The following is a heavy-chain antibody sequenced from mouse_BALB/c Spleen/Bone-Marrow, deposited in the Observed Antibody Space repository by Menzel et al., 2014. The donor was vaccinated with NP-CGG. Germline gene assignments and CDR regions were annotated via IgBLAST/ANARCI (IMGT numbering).Heavy chain of an antibody. CDR3: VRGGYYVPSYFDS. Sequence: EVQRVESGGGLVKPGGSLKLSCAASGFTFSSFGMHWVRQAPEKGLEWVAYISGGTNTMSYADTVKGRFTISRDNPNNTLFLQMTSLRSEDTAMYYCVRGGYYVPSYFDSWGQGTTLTVSS. CDR2: ISGGTNTM. D-gene: IGHD2-3*01. V-gene: IGHV5-17*02. CDR1: GFTFSSFG. J-gene: IGHJ2*01.